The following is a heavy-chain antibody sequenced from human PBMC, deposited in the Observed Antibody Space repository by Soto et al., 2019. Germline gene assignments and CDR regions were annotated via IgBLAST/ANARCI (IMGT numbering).Heavy chain of an antibody. J-gene: IGHJ4*02. Sequence: QVQLVQSGAEVKKPGASVKVACKASGYTFTSYDIKWVRQATGQGLEWMGWMNPTTGSTGFAQKFQGRVTMISNTSNSAAYLELSRLTSEDTAVYYCARGRLVAGTVDSWGQGTLVTVSS. CDR1: GYTFTSYD. CDR2: MNPTTGST. CDR3: ARGRLVAGTVDS. V-gene: IGHV1-8*01. D-gene: IGHD1-7*01.